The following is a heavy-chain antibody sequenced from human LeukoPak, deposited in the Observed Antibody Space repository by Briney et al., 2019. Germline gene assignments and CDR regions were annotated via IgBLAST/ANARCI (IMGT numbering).Heavy chain of an antibody. CDR2: FDPEDGET. D-gene: IGHD1-7*01. J-gene: IGHJ4*02. V-gene: IGHV1-24*01. CDR1: GYTLTELS. CDR3: ATETGNFYFYS. Sequence: ASVKVSCKVSGYTLTELSMHWVRQAPGKGLEWMGGFDPEDGETIYAQRFQGRVTMTEDASTDTAYMELRSLRSEDTAVYYCATETGNFYFYSWGQGTLVTVSS.